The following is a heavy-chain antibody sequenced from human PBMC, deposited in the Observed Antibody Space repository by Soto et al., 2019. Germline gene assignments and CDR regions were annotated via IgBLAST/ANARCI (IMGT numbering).Heavy chain of an antibody. CDR3: ARDQGVDFWSGVYYMAV. CDR1: GYTFTGYY. Sequence: ASVKVSCKASGYTFTGYYMHWVRQAPGQGLEWMGWINPNSGGTNYAQKFQGWVTMTRDTSISTAYMELSRLRSDDTAVYYCARDQGVDFWSGVYYMAVWGKGTTVTVSS. D-gene: IGHD3-3*01. CDR2: INPNSGGT. J-gene: IGHJ6*03. V-gene: IGHV1-2*04.